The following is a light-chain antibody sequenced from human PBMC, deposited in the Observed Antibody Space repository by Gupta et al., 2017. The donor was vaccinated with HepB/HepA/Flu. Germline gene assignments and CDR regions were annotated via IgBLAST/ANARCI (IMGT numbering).Light chain of an antibody. J-gene: IGLJ2*01. CDR3: ASWDDSLNGVL. CDR1: TSDIGSNT. V-gene: IGLV1-44*01. CDR2: KND. Sequence: QSLLTQPPSPPGTPGQSVTLPCSGRTSDIGSNTVNWYQHLPGTAPKLLIYKNDQRPSGVPDRFSGSKSGTSASLAISGLRSEDEADYFCASWDDSLNGVLFGGGTKLTVL.